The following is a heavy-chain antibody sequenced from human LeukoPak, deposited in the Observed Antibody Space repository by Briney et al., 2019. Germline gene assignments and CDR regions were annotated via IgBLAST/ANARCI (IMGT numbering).Heavy chain of an antibody. J-gene: IGHJ4*02. CDR3: TTYRSGHY. CDR2: ITTKASDYAT. CDR1: GFTFSGSD. Sequence: GGSQRLSCEASGFTFSGSDIHWVRQASGKGLEWVGRITTKASDYATAYGASVKGRFTISRDDSENTAYLQMNSLKTEDTAVYYCTTYRSGHYWGQGTLVTVSS. V-gene: IGHV3-73*01. D-gene: IGHD6-19*01.